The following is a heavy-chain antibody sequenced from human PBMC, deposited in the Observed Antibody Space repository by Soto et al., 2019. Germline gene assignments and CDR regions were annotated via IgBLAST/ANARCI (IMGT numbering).Heavy chain of an antibody. Sequence: GGSLRLSCAASGFTFSIYSMNWVRQAPGKGLEWVAYSNSVSGDIYYTDSVKGRVTISRDNVKNSLYLQMHSLRDEDTAVYYCASDSDYAFDYRAQRTLVTGSS. CDR2: SNSVSGDI. CDR3: ASDSDYAFDY. J-gene: IGHJ4*02. D-gene: IGHD4-17*01. CDR1: GFTFSIYS. V-gene: IGHV3-48*02.